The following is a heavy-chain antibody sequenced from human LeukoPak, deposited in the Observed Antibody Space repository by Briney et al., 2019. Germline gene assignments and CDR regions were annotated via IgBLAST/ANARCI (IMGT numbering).Heavy chain of an antibody. J-gene: IGHJ5*02. V-gene: IGHV4-39*01. D-gene: IGHD2-15*01. CDR3: ARPNLGYCSGGSCYRYNWFDP. Sequence: TSETLSLTCTVSGGSISSSSYYWGWIRQPPGKGLEWIGSIYYSGSTYYNPSLKSRVTISVDTSKNQFSLKLSSVTAADTAVYYCARPNLGYCSGGSCYRYNWFDPWGQRTLDTVSS. CDR2: IYYSGST. CDR1: GGSISSSSYY.